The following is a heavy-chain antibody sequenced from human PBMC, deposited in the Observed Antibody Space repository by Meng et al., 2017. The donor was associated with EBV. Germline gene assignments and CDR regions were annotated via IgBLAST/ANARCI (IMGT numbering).Heavy chain of an antibody. V-gene: IGHV4-39*01. CDR3: ARPFPSWQSPRLDPFGA. D-gene: IGHD6-19*01. CDR1: XDSISSFYY. J-gene: IGHJ5*02. Sequence: QLQLRESGPGQVKPSETLSRTCTVPXDSISSFYYWGWIRQPPGRGLEWIGSVHYTGSTYYSPSLKSRVTVSVDTSKNQFSLRLTSVTAADTAVYYCARPFPSWQSPRLDPFGAWGQGTLVTVSS. CDR2: VHYTGST.